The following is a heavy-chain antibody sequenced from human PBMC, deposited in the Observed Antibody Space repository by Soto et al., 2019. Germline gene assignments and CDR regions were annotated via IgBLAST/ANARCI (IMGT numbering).Heavy chain of an antibody. J-gene: IGHJ6*02. CDR2: INAGNGNT. Sequence: GASVKVSCKASGYTFTSYAMHWVRQAPGQRLEWMGWINAGNGNTKYSQKFQGRVTITRDTSASTAYMELSSLRSEDTAVYYCARDGATYYDILTGPGIYYYYGMDVWGQGTTVTAP. D-gene: IGHD3-9*01. V-gene: IGHV1-3*01. CDR3: ARDGATYYDILTGPGIYYYYGMDV. CDR1: GYTFTSYA.